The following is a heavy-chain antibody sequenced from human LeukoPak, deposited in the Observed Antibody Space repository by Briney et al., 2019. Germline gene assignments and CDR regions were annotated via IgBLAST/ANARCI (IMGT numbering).Heavy chain of an antibody. D-gene: IGHD6-13*01. CDR1: GFTFSSYA. Sequence: PGGSLRLPCAASGFTFSSYAMHWVRQAPGKGLEWVAVISYDGSNKYYADSVKGRFTISRDNSKNTLYLQMNSLRAENTAVYYCARERPQQALDYWGQGTLVTVSS. CDR3: ARERPQQALDY. CDR2: ISYDGSNK. J-gene: IGHJ4*02. V-gene: IGHV3-30-3*01.